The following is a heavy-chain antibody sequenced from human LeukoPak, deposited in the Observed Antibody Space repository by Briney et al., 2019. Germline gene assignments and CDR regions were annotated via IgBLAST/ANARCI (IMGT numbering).Heavy chain of an antibody. D-gene: IGHD4-17*01. Sequence: GSLRLSCAASGFTVSSNYMSWVRQAPGKGLEWVSVIYSGGSTYYADSVKGRFTISRDNSKNTLYLQMNSLRAEDTAVYYCAASDGDYGSRYYYYGMDVWGQGTTVTVSS. CDR3: AASDGDYGSRYYYYGMDV. J-gene: IGHJ6*02. CDR2: IYSGGST. CDR1: GFTVSSNY. V-gene: IGHV3-53*01.